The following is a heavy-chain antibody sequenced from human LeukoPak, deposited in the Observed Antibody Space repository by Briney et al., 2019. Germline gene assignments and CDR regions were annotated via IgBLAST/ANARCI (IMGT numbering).Heavy chain of an antibody. D-gene: IGHD2-15*01. CDR1: GFTFGDYA. J-gene: IGHJ4*02. V-gene: IGHV3-49*04. CDR2: IRSKAYGGTT. Sequence: GGSLRLSCTASGFTFGDYAMSWVRRAPGKGLEWVGFIRSKAYGGTTEYAASVKGRFTISRDDSKSIAYLQMNSLKTEDTAVYYCTRDRCSGGSCYSGFDYWGQGTLVTVSS. CDR3: TRDRCSGGSCYSGFDY.